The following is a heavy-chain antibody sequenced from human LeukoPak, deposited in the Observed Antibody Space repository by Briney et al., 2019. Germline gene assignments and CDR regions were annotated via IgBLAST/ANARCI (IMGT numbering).Heavy chain of an antibody. D-gene: IGHD6-13*01. CDR3: ARDSIAAAGSGNFDY. CDR1: GFTFSSYS. CDR2: ISSSSSYI. V-gene: IGHV3-21*01. J-gene: IGHJ4*02. Sequence: GGSLRLSCAASGFTFSSYSMNWVRQAPGKGLEWVSSISSSSSYIYYADSVRGRFTISRDNAKNSLYLQMNSLRAEDTAAYYCARDSIAAAGSGNFDYWGQGTLVTVSS.